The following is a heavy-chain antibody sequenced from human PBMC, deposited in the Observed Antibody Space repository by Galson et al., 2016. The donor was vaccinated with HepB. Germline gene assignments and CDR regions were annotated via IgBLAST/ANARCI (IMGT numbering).Heavy chain of an antibody. D-gene: IGHD2-2*01. V-gene: IGHV3-9*01. Sequence: SLRLSCAASGFTFDDYAMHWVRQAPGKGLEWVSGISWNSYTIGYADSVKGRFTISRDNAKNSLYLQMNSLRAEDTAFYYCAKDIRSVPVAISADYWGQGTLFTVPP. CDR2: ISWNSYTI. CDR3: AKDIRSVPVAISADY. CDR1: GFTFDDYA. J-gene: IGHJ4*02.